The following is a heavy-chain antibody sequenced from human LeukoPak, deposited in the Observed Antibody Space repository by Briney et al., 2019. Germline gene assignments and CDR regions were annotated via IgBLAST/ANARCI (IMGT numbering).Heavy chain of an antibody. CDR1: GGTFSSYA. J-gene: IGHJ4*02. CDR2: IIPIFGTA. V-gene: IGHV1-69*05. D-gene: IGHD3-22*01. Sequence: SVKVSCKASGGTFSSYAISWVRQAPGQGLEWMGGIIPIFGTANYAQKFQGRVTITTDESTSTAYMELSSLRSEDTAVYYCARAKNKARVTIMDSSGYFYFDYWGQGTLVTVSS. CDR3: ARAKNKARVTIMDSSGYFYFDY.